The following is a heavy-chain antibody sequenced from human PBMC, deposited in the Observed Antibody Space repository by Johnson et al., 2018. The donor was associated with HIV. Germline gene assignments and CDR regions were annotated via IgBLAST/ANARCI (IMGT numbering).Heavy chain of an antibody. CDR3: AKDPSPWLLGNDAFDI. CDR1: GFTFSSYA. V-gene: IGHV3-23*04. J-gene: IGHJ3*02. CDR2: ISGSGGST. Sequence: VQLVESGGGLVQPGGSLRLSCAASGFTFSSYAMSWVRQAPGQGLEWVSAISGSGGSTYYADSVKGRFTISRDNSKNTLYLQMNSLRAEDTAVYYCAKDPSPWLLGNDAFDIWGQGTMVTVSS. D-gene: IGHD3-22*01.